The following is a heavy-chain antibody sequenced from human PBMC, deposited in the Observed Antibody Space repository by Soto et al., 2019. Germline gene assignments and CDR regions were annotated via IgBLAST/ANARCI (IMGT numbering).Heavy chain of an antibody. Sequence: PSETLSLTCAVSGGSISSSNWWSWVRQPPGKGLEWIGEIYHSGSTNYNPSLKSRVTISVDKSKNQFSLKLSSVTAADTAVYYCARDFLGGIAAAGAYDAFDIWGQGTMVTVSS. CDR1: GGSISSSNW. CDR3: ARDFLGGIAAAGAYDAFDI. D-gene: IGHD6-13*01. V-gene: IGHV4-4*02. CDR2: IYHSGST. J-gene: IGHJ3*02.